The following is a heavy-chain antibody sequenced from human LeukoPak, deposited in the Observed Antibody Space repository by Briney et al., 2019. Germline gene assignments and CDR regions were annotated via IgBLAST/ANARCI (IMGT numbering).Heavy chain of an antibody. D-gene: IGHD4-17*01. Sequence: PSETLSLTCTVSGYSISSGYYWGWIRQPPGKGLEWIGSIYHSGSTYYNPSLKSRVTISVDTSKNQFSLKLSSVTAADTAVYYCARDPYTATDAFDIWGQGTMVTVSS. J-gene: IGHJ3*02. CDR1: GYSISSGYY. V-gene: IGHV4-38-2*02. CDR3: ARDPYTATDAFDI. CDR2: IYHSGST.